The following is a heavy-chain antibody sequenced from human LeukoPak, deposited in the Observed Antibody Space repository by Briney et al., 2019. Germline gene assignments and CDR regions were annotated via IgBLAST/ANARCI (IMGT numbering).Heavy chain of an antibody. D-gene: IGHD5-12*01. CDR1: GFTFDDYA. CDR3: AKDIVATITSGGVHY. CDR2: ISWNSGSI. Sequence: GGSLRLSCAASGFTFDDYAMHWVRQAPGKGLEWVSGISWNSGSIGYADSVKGRFTISRDNAKNSLYLQMDSLRAEDTALYYCAKDIVATITSGGVHYWGQGTLATVSS. J-gene: IGHJ4*02. V-gene: IGHV3-9*01.